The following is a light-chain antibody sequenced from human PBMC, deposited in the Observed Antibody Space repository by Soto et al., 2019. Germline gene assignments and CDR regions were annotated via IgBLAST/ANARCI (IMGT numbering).Light chain of an antibody. J-gene: IGKJ1*01. CDR3: QQNNIFPRT. CDR2: DAS. Sequence: DIQMTQSPSSVSASVGDRVTITCRASQDISRWLAWYQQKPGKAPRLLIYDASNLASGGPSRFSGSGSGTDFTITISSLQPEDSAPYYCQQNNIFPRTFGRGTKVEVK. V-gene: IGKV1-12*01. CDR1: QDISRW.